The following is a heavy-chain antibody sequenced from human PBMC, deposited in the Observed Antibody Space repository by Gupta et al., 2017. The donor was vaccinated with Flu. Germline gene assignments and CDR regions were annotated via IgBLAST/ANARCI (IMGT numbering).Heavy chain of an antibody. V-gene: IGHV3-73*01. CDR2: IRSKANSYAT. CDR1: GFTFRGST. D-gene: IGHD3/OR15-3a*01. CDR3: ARGMDGGWFDP. Sequence: EVQLVESGGGLVQPGGSLKLSCAASGFTFRGSTIHWVRQASGKGLEWLSRIRSKANSYATAYAASVKGRFTISRDDSKNTAYLQMDSLQTDDTAVYYCARGMDGGWFDPRGQGTLVTVSS. J-gene: IGHJ5*02.